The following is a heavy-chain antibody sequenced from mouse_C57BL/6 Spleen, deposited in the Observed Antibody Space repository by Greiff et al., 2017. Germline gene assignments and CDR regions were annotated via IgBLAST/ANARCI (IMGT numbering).Heavy chain of an antibody. CDR3: ARTAQATVYFDY. D-gene: IGHD3-2*02. CDR1: GYTFTSYT. Sequence: VQLQQSGAELARPGASVKMSCKASGYTFTSYTMHWVKQRPGQGLEWIGYINPSSGYTKYNQKFKDKATLTADKSSSTAYMQLSSLTSEDSAVYYCARTAQATVYFDYWGQGTTLTVSS. J-gene: IGHJ2*01. V-gene: IGHV1-4*01. CDR2: INPSSGYT.